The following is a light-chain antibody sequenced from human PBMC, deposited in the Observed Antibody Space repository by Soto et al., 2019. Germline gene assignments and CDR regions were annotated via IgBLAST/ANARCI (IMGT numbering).Light chain of an antibody. Sequence: QSALTQPASVSGSPGQSITISCTGTSSDVGSYNLVSWYQQHPGKAPKLMIYEGSKRPSGVSNRFSGSKSGNTASLTISGLQAEDEAGYYFCSYAGSSTWVFGGGTKLTVL. CDR2: EGS. J-gene: IGLJ3*02. CDR1: SSDVGSYNL. V-gene: IGLV2-23*01. CDR3: CSYAGSSTWV.